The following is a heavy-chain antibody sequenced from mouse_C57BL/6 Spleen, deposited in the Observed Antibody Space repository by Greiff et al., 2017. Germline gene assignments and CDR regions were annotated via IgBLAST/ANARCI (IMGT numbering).Heavy chain of an antibody. Sequence: VKVVESGPGLVAPSQSLSITCTVSGFSLTSYGVHWVRQPPGKGLEWLVVIWSDGSTTYNSALKSRLSISKDNSKSQVFLKMNSHQTDDTAMYYCARQGYNHGAMDYWGQGTSVTVSS. V-gene: IGHV2-6-1*01. CDR1: GFSLTSYG. CDR3: ARQGYNHGAMDY. D-gene: IGHD1-3*01. J-gene: IGHJ4*01. CDR2: IWSDGST.